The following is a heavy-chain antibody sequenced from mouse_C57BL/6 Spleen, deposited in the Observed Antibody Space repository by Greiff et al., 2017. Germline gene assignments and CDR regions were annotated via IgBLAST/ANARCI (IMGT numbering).Heavy chain of an antibody. J-gene: IGHJ3*01. V-gene: IGHV3-6*01. D-gene: IGHD2-10*02. Sequence: EVQLVESGPGLVKPSQSLSLTCSVTGYSITSGYYWNWIRQFPGNKLEWMGYISYDGSNNYNPSLKNRISITRDTSKNQFFLKLNSVTTEDTATYYCARGYGNFWFAYWGQGTLVTVSA. CDR3: ARGYGNFWFAY. CDR1: GYSITSGYY. CDR2: ISYDGSN.